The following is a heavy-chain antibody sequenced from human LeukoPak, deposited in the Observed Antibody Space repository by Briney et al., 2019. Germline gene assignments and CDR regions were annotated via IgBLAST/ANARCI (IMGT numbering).Heavy chain of an antibody. Sequence: PGGSLRLSCAASGFTFSSYWMTWVRQAPGKGLEWVANIKQDGSEKYYVDSVKGRFTISRDNVQNSLYLQMNSLRAEDKAVYYCARGRYSSTWADYWGQGTLVTVSS. CDR1: GFTFSSYW. CDR3: ARGRYSSTWADY. CDR2: IKQDGSEK. J-gene: IGHJ4*02. D-gene: IGHD6-13*01. V-gene: IGHV3-7*01.